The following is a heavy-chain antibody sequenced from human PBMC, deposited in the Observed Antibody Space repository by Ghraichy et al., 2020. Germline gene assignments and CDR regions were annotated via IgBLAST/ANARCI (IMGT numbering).Heavy chain of an antibody. Sequence: GGSLRLSCAASGFTFSSSGMHWVRQAPGKGLEWVALISYDGRNEYYADSVKGRFTISRDPSRNTLYLQMNSLRTEDTAAYFCASPSTLTSYYYYYGMDVWGQGTTVTVSS. D-gene: IGHD4-17*01. V-gene: IGHV3-30*03. CDR3: ASPSTLTSYYYYYGMDV. J-gene: IGHJ6*02. CDR1: GFTFSSSG. CDR2: ISYDGRNE.